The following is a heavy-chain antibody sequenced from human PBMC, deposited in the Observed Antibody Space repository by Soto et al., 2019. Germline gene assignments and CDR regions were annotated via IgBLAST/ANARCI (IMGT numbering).Heavy chain of an antibody. CDR1: GFTFSDYY. CDR3: ARDVFYGADPESYYGMDV. Sequence: PGGSLRLSCAASGFTFSDYYMSWIRQAPGKGLEWVSYISSSGSTIYYADSVKGRFTISRDNAKNSLYLQMNSLRAEDTAVYYCARDVFYGADPESYYGMDVWGQGTTVTVS. J-gene: IGHJ6*02. D-gene: IGHD3-3*01. CDR2: ISSSGSTI. V-gene: IGHV3-11*01.